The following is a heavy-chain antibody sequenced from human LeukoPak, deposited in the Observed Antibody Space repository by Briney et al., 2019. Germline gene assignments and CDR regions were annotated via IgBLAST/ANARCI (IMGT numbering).Heavy chain of an antibody. CDR1: GFPFSSYW. CDR3: ARERGDYDFWSGYSDY. V-gene: IGHV3-7*01. Sequence: AGGSLRLSCAASGFPFSSYWMSWVRQAPGKGLEWVANIKQDGSERYYVDSVKGRFTISRDNAKNSLYLQMNSLRAEDTAVYYCARERGDYDFWSGYSDYWGQGTLVTVSS. CDR2: IKQDGSER. D-gene: IGHD3-3*01. J-gene: IGHJ4*02.